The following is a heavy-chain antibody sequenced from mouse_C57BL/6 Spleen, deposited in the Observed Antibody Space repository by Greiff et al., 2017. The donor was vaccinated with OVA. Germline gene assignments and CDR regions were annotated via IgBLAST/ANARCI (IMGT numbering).Heavy chain of an antibody. CDR1: GFTFSDYY. CDR2: INYDGSST. Sequence: EVQVVESEGGLVQPGSSMKLSCTASGFTFSDYYMAWVRQVPEKGLEWVANINYDGSSTYYLASLKSRFIISSDNAKNILYLKMSSLKSEYTATYYCARDLGDLFDYWGQGTTLTVSS. J-gene: IGHJ2*01. CDR3: ARDLGDLFDY. V-gene: IGHV5-16*01.